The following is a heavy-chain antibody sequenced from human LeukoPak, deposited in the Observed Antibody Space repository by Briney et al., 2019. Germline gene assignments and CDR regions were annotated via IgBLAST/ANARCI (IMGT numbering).Heavy chain of an antibody. CDR2: INHSGSSFDSVSA. CDR1: GYSISIGYY. Sequence: SPILSLACAVSGYSISIGYYWAWIRQPPGKGLEWIWSINHSGSSFDSVSAYYSPSLKSRVTISVDMSKNQFSLKLTSVTAADTAIYYCAIRYSSSRTSDGFDIWGQGTMVTVSS. V-gene: IGHV4-38-2*01. J-gene: IGHJ3*02. CDR3: AIRYSSSRTSDGFDI. D-gene: IGHD6-13*01.